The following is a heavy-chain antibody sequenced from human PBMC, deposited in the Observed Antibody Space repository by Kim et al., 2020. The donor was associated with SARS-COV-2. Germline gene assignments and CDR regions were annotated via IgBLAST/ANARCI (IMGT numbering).Heavy chain of an antibody. V-gene: IGHV3-48*03. J-gene: IGHJ6*02. CDR3: ARARGRYYDSSGYYYYGMDV. D-gene: IGHD3-22*01. Sequence: RFTISRDNAKNSLYLQMNSLRAEDTAVYYCARARGRYYDSSGYYYYGMDVWGQGTTVTVSS.